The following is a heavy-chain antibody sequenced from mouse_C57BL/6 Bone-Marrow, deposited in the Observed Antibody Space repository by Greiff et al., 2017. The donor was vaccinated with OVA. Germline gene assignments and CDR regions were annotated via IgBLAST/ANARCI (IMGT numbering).Heavy chain of an antibody. V-gene: IGHV1-52*01. J-gene: IGHJ4*01. D-gene: IGHD3-3*01. CDR3: ARGWGYYAMDY. CDR2: IDPSDSET. CDR1: GYTFTSYW. Sequence: QVQLQQPGAELVRPGSSVKLSCKASGYTFTSYWMHWVKQRPIQGLEWIGNIDPSDSETHYNQKFKDKATLTVDKSSSTAYMQLSSLTSEDSAVYYCARGWGYYAMDYWGQGTSVTVSS.